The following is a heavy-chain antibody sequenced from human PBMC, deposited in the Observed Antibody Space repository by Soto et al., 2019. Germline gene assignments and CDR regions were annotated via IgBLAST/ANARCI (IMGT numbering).Heavy chain of an antibody. Sequence: QLQLQESGSGLVKPSETLSLTCTVSGGSISGGVYSWSWIRQAPGKGLEWIGYIYDTGRTYYNPPLKSRVTISVDRSKNQFSLNLSSVTAADPAVYYCARSVDFWSGSSPYYFDYWGQGTLVTVSS. D-gene: IGHD3-3*01. CDR1: GGSISGGVYS. CDR2: IYDTGRT. V-gene: IGHV4-30-2*01. CDR3: ARSVDFWSGSSPYYFDY. J-gene: IGHJ4*02.